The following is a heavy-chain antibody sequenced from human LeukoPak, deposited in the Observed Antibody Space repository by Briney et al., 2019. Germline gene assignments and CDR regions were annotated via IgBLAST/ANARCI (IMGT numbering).Heavy chain of an antibody. V-gene: IGHV1-18*01. D-gene: IGHD6-13*01. CDR3: ARVSPKGDSSSWYPGWFDP. CDR2: ISAYNGNT. CDR1: GYTFASYG. J-gene: IGHJ5*02. Sequence: ASVKVSCKASGYTFASYGISWVRQAPGQGLEWMGWISAYNGNTNYAQKLQGRVTMTTDTSTSTAYMELRSLRSDDTAVYYCARVSPKGDSSSWYPGWFDPWGQGTLVTVSS.